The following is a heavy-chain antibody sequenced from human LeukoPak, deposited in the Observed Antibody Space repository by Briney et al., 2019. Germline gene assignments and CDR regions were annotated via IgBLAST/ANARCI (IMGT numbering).Heavy chain of an antibody. CDR2: ISSNGGST. Sequence: PGGSLRLSCAASGFTFSSYTMHWVRQAPGKGLEYVSAISSNGGSTYYADSVKGRFTISRDNSKNTLYLQMGSLRAEDMAVYYCATKPPLYWGQGTTVTVSS. V-gene: IGHV3-64*02. CDR3: ATKPPLY. D-gene: IGHD2-8*01. CDR1: GFTFSSYT. J-gene: IGHJ6*02.